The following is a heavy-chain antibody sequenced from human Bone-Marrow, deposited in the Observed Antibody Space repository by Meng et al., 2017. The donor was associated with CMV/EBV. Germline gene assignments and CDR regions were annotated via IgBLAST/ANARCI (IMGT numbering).Heavy chain of an antibody. CDR3: AKIGPLMSYDFWSGYRYGYYGMDV. D-gene: IGHD3-3*01. Sequence: GESLKISCAVSGFIFSTYAMYWVRQAPGKGLEWVAFIRYDGSNKYYADSVKGRFTISRDNSKNTLYLQMNSLRAEDTAVYYCAKIGPLMSYDFWSGYRYGYYGMDVWGQGTTVTVSS. CDR1: GFIFSTYA. J-gene: IGHJ6*02. CDR2: IRYDGSNK. V-gene: IGHV3-30*02.